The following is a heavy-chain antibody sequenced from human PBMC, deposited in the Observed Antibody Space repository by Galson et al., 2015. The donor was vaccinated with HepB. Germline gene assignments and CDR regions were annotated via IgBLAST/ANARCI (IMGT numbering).Heavy chain of an antibody. Sequence: SGAEVKKPGESLKISCKGSGYSFTSYWIGWVRQMPGKGLEWMGIIYPGDSDTRYSPSFQGQVTISADKSISTAYLQWSSLKASDTAMYYCARTIFGVVPERDYYYYYMDVWGKGTTVTVSS. J-gene: IGHJ6*03. CDR3: ARTIFGVVPERDYYYYYMDV. V-gene: IGHV5-51*01. CDR1: GYSFTSYW. CDR2: IYPGDSDT. D-gene: IGHD3-3*01.